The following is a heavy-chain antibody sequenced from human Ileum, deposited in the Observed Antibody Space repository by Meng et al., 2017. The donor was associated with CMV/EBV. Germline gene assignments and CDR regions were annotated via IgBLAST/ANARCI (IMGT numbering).Heavy chain of an antibody. CDR2: ISHVGDT. D-gene: IGHD3-3*01. J-gene: IGHJ4*02. CDR3: ARASPQRRFLSY. CDR1: SGAFSEYK. V-gene: IGHV4-34*01. Sequence: QGQLQQWGAGLLKPSEHLSLMCAGYSGAFSEYKWTWICQPPGKGLEWIGEISHVGDTNYNPSLRGRVTISVDMSKKQFSLNLASVTAADTAIYYCARASPQRRFLSYWGQGTLVTVSS.